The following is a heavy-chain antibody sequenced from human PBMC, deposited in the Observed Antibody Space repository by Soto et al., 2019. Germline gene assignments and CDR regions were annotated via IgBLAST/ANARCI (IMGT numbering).Heavy chain of an antibody. V-gene: IGHV4-59*08. Sequence: PSETLSLTCTVSGGSISSYYWSWIRQPPGKGLEWIGYIYYSGSTNYNPSLKSRVTISVDTSKNQFSLKLSSVTAADTAVYYCARQWLGYVYWGQGTLVTVSS. CDR3: ARQWLGYVY. CDR2: IYYSGST. CDR1: GGSISSYY. J-gene: IGHJ4*02. D-gene: IGHD6-19*01.